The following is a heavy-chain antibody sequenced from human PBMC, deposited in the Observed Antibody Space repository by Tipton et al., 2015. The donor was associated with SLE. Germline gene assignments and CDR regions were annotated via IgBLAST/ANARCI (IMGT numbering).Heavy chain of an antibody. D-gene: IGHD3-10*01. J-gene: IGHJ4*02. CDR3: TRHLIGIRALDY. CDR2: IKDDGSET. V-gene: IGHV3-7*03. CDR1: GFTFSSHW. Sequence: SLRLSCAASGFTFSSHWMSWVRQAPGKGRQWVDSIKDDGSETYYVGSLKGRFTISRDNAKNSLYLQMNSLSAEDTAIYYCTRHLIGIRALDYWGQGALVTVSS.